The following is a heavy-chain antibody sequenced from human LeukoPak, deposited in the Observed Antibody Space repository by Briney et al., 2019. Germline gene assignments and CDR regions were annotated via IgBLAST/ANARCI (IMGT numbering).Heavy chain of an antibody. CDR1: GFTFSSYW. V-gene: IGHV3-7*01. CDR2: IKQDGSEK. J-gene: IGHJ1*01. D-gene: IGHD2-21*02. CDR3: ARSYCGGDCYFQD. Sequence: GGSLRLSCAASGFTFSSYWMSWVRQAPGKGLEWVANIKQDGSEKYYVDSVKGRFTISRDNAKNSLYLQMNSLRAEDTAVYYCARSYCGGDCYFQDWGQGTLVTVSS.